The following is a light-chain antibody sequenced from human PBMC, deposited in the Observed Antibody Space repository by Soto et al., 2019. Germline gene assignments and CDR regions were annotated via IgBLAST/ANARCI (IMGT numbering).Light chain of an antibody. J-gene: IGKJ1*01. CDR3: QQSYDSPRT. CDR1: QGIRND. V-gene: IGKV1-39*01. CDR2: DAA. Sequence: IQMTQSPSSLSASVGDRVTITCRASQGIRNDLDWFQQKPGKAPKLLIHDAASVQSGVSLRFSASGSGTDFTLTITSRQPEDFATYYCQQSYDSPRTFGQGTKVEVK.